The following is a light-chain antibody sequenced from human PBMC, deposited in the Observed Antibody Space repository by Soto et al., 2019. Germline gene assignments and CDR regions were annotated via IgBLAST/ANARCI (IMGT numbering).Light chain of an antibody. Sequence: QPVLTQSPSASASLGASVKLTCTLSSGHSSYAIAWHQQQPEKGPRYLMKLNSGGSHSKGDGIPDRFSGSSSGAERYLTISSLQSEDEADYYCQTWGTGIAVFGGGTQLTVL. CDR3: QTWGTGIAV. CDR2: LNSGGSH. CDR1: SGHSSYA. V-gene: IGLV4-69*01. J-gene: IGLJ7*01.